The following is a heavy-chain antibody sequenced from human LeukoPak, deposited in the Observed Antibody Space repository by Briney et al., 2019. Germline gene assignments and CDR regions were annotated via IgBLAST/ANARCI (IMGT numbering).Heavy chain of an antibody. CDR1: GGSISSSSYY. CDR2: IYYSGST. Sequence: SETLSLTCTVSGGSISSSSYYWGWIRQPPGKGLEWIGSIYYSGSTNYNPSLKSRVTISVDTSKNQFSLKLSSVTAADTAVYYCARGRGLELPNYYYYYMDVWGKGTTVTVSS. V-gene: IGHV4-39*07. CDR3: ARGRGLELPNYYYYYMDV. D-gene: IGHD1-7*01. J-gene: IGHJ6*03.